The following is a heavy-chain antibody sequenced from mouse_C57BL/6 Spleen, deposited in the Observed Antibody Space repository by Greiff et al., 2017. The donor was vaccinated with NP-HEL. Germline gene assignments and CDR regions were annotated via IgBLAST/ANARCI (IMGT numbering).Heavy chain of an antibody. Sequence: QVQLQQSGAELVKPGASVKLSCKASGYTFTSYWMHWVKQRPGQGLEWIGMIHPNSGSTNYNEKFKSKATLTVDKSSSTAYMQLSSLTSEDSAVYYCAREYYDGYPAWFAYWGQGTLVTVSA. CDR2: IHPNSGST. V-gene: IGHV1-64*01. CDR1: GYTFTSYW. CDR3: AREYYDGYPAWFAY. D-gene: IGHD2-3*01. J-gene: IGHJ3*01.